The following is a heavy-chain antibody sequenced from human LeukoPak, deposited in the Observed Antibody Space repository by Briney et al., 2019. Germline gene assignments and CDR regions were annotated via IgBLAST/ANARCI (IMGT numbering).Heavy chain of an antibody. D-gene: IGHD3-9*01. V-gene: IGHV1-8*01. CDR1: GYTFTSYD. CDR2: MNPNSGNT. Sequence: ASVKVSCKASGYTFTSYDINWVRQATGQGLEWMGWMNPNSGNTGYAQKFQGRVTMTEDTSTDTAYMELSSLRSEDTAVYYCATVGIPRREARATYYDILTGLEYWGQGTLVTVSS. J-gene: IGHJ4*02. CDR3: ATVGIPRREARATYYDILTGLEY.